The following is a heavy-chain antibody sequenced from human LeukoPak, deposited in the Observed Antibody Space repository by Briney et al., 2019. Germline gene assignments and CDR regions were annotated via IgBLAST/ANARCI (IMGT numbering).Heavy chain of an antibody. Sequence: PGGSLRLSCAASAGFTFSDYWMNWVRQAPGKGLEWVAIIKQDGREKLYVDSVKGRFTISRDNAKSSLYLQMNSLRAEGTAVYYCVSGIGWLPDYWGQGTLVTVSS. CDR3: VSGIGWLPDY. CDR1: AGFTFSDYW. CDR2: IKQDGREK. D-gene: IGHD6-19*01. V-gene: IGHV3-7*03. J-gene: IGHJ4*02.